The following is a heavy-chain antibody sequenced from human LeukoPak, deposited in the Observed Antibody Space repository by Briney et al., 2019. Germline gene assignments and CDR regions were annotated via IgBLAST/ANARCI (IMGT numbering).Heavy chain of an antibody. J-gene: IGHJ3*02. D-gene: IGHD3-22*01. CDR3: ARHASQRFTYYYDSSGYDNDAFDI. V-gene: IGHV4-39*01. CDR1: GGSISSSSYY. CDR2: IYYSGST. Sequence: PSETLSLTCTGSGGSISSSSYYWGWLRQPPGKGLEWIGSIYYSGSTYYNPSLKSRVTISVDTSKNQFSLKLSSVTAADTAVYYCARHASQRFTYYYDSSGYDNDAFDIWGQGTMVTVSS.